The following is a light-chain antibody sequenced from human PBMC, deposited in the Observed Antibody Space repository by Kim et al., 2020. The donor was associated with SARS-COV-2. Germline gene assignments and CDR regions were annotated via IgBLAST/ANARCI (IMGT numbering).Light chain of an antibody. CDR1: SLRSYY. CDR3: NSRDSSDNRV. V-gene: IGLV3-19*01. CDR2: GKN. J-gene: IGLJ2*01. Sequence: SSELTQDPAVSVALGQTVRITCQGDSLRSYYASWYQQKPGQAPVLVIYGKNNRPSGIPDRFSGSSSGNTASLTITGVQAEDEADYYCNSRDSSDNRVFGGGTQLTVL.